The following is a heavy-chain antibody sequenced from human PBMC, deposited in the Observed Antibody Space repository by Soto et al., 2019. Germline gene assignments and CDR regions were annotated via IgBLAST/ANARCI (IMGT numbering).Heavy chain of an antibody. CDR2: INPSGST. D-gene: IGHD2-8*02. V-gene: IGHV4-34*01. CDR1: GGSFSGYY. CDR3: ARDKLTGLFDY. J-gene: IGHJ4*02. Sequence: QVQLQQWGAGLLKPSETLSLTCAVYGGSFSGYYWTWIRQPPGTGLEWIGEINPSGSTNYNPSLKCRVTISVDTSNNQFSLKLTSVTAAHTAMYYCARDKLTGLFDYWGQGTLVTVSS.